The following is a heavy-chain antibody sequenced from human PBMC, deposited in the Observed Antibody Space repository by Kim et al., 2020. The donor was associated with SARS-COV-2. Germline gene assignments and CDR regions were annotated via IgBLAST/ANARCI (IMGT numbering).Heavy chain of an antibody. CDR1: GFTFSSYG. J-gene: IGHJ6*02. CDR3: AKGRRAYSSGWYRDFYYGMDV. Sequence: GGSLRLSCAASGFTFSSYGMHWVRQAPGKGLEWVAVISYDGSNKYYADSVKGRFTISRDNSKNTLYLQMNSLRAEDTAVYYCAKGRRAYSSGWYRDFYYGMDVWGQGTTVTASS. CDR2: ISYDGSNK. D-gene: IGHD6-19*01. V-gene: IGHV3-30*18.